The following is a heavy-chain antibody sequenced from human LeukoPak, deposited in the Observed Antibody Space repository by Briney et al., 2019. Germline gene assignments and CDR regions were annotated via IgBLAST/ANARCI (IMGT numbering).Heavy chain of an antibody. CDR3: AALHTGTFVDY. V-gene: IGHV3-30*02. CDR1: GFSFSGYG. Sequence: QPGGSLRLSCAASGFSFSGYGMHWVRQVPGTGLEWVAFIRYDGRTKFYADSVKGRFAISRDNSKNTLSLQMNSLGTEDTAVYYCAALHTGTFVDYWGQGTLVTVSS. D-gene: IGHD4-17*01. CDR2: IRYDGRTK. J-gene: IGHJ4*02.